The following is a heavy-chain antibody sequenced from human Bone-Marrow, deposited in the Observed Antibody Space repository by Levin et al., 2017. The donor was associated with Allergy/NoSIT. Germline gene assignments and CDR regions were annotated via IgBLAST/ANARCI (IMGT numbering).Heavy chain of an antibody. CDR3: AKEDGSSTSCYRIDY. Sequence: GESLKISCAASGFTFSSYAMSWVRQAPGKGLEWVSAISGSGGSTYYADSVKGRFTISRDNSKNTLYLQMNSLRAEDTAVYYCAKEDGSSTSCYRIDYWGQGTLVTVSS. CDR2: ISGSGGST. CDR1: GFTFSSYA. J-gene: IGHJ4*02. V-gene: IGHV3-23*01. D-gene: IGHD2-2*01.